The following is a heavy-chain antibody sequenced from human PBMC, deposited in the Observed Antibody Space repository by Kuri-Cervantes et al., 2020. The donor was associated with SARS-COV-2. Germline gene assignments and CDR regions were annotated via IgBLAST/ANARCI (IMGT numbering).Heavy chain of an antibody. J-gene: IGHJ3*02. Sequence: ASVKVSCKASGYTFTGYYMHWVRQAPGQGLEWMGIINPSGGSTSYAQKFQGRVTMTRDTSTSTVYMELSSLRSEDTAVYYCARAPRDGYNWGAFDIWGQGTMVPSPQ. CDR3: ARAPRDGYNWGAFDI. CDR2: INPSGGST. V-gene: IGHV1-46*01. CDR1: GYTFTGYY. D-gene: IGHD5-24*01.